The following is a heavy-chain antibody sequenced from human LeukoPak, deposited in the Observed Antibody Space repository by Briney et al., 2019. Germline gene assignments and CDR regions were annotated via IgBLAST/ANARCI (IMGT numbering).Heavy chain of an antibody. CDR3: ARGPYKSGYSYGPALRFFDY. J-gene: IGHJ4*02. CDR1: GGSYSGYY. D-gene: IGHD5-18*01. CDR2: INHSGST. Sequence: PSETLTLTCADYGGSYSGYYWRWIRQPPGKELEWIGEINHSGSTNYNPSLKSRVTISVDTSKNQFSLKLSSVTAADTAVYYCARGPYKSGYSYGPALRFFDYWGQGTLVTVSS. V-gene: IGHV4-34*01.